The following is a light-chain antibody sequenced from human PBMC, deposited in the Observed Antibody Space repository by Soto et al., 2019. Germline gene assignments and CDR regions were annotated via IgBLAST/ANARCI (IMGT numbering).Light chain of an antibody. CDR3: QTWGAGFQF. CDR1: SGHSSYA. Sequence: QSVLTQSPSASASLGGSVKLTCTLSSGHSSYAIAWHQKQPGKGPRYLMDLNNDGSHTKGDGIPDRFSGSSSGADRYLIISCLQSEDEADYYCQTWGAGFQFFGGGTKLPVL. CDR2: LNNDGSH. V-gene: IGLV4-69*01. J-gene: IGLJ2*01.